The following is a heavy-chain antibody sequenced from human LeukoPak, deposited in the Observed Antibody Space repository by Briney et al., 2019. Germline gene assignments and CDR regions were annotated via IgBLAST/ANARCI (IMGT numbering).Heavy chain of an antibody. CDR1: GFTLSSYA. J-gene: IGHJ6*04. V-gene: IGHV3-23*01. CDR2: ISGSGGST. D-gene: IGHD4-17*01. CDR3: AKENGDYRWDYGMDV. Sequence: GGSLRLSCAASGFTLSSYAMSWVRQAPGKGLEWVSAISGSGGSTYYADSVKGRFTISRDNSKNTLYLQMNSLRTEDTAVYYCAKENGDYRWDYGMDVWGKGTTVTVSS.